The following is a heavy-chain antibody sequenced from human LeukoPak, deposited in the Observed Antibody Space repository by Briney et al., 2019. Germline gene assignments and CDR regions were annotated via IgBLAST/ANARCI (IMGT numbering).Heavy chain of an antibody. Sequence: GASVKVSCKASGYTFTSYDINWVRQATGQGLEWMGWMNPNSGNTGYAQKFQGRVTITRNTSISTAYMELSSLRSEDTAVYYCARTPGIAAAVASGYYYYYMDVWGKGTTVTVSS. CDR1: GYTFTSYD. V-gene: IGHV1-8*03. CDR2: MNPNSGNT. CDR3: ARTPGIAAAVASGYYYYYMDV. J-gene: IGHJ6*03. D-gene: IGHD6-13*01.